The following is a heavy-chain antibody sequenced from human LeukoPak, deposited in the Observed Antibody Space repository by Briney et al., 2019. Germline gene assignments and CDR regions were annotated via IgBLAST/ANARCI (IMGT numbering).Heavy chain of an antibody. Sequence: SETLSLTCAVYGGPFSGYYWSWIRQPPGKGLEWIGEINHSGSTNYNPSLKSRVTISVDTSKNQFSLKLSSVTAADTAVYYCARDNPTSNYGVGTWGWFDPWGQGTLVTVSS. J-gene: IGHJ5*02. CDR1: GGPFSGYY. V-gene: IGHV4-34*01. CDR2: INHSGST. CDR3: ARDNPTSNYGVGTWGWFDP. D-gene: IGHD4-11*01.